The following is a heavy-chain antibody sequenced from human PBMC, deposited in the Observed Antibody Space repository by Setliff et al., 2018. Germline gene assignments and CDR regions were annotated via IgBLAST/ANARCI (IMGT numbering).Heavy chain of an antibody. V-gene: IGHV1-69*05. CDR1: GGTFNSYA. D-gene: IGHD1-26*01. Sequence: SVKVSCKASGGTFNSYAISWVRQAPGQGLEWMGGIIPIFGSANYARKFQGRVSITTDKSTSTAYMELSSLRSEDTAMYYCARVRENSGSYWGLNYYYYMDVWGKGTTVTVSS. CDR2: IIPIFGSA. J-gene: IGHJ6*03. CDR3: ARVRENSGSYWGLNYYYYMDV.